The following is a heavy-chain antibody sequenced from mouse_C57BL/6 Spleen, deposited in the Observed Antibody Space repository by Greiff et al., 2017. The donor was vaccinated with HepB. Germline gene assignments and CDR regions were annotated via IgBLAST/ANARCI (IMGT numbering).Heavy chain of an antibody. CDR2: ISDGGSYT. V-gene: IGHV5-4*03. J-gene: IGHJ4*01. Sequence: EVKLVESWGGLVKPGGSLKLSCAASGFTFSSYAMSWVRQTPEKRLEWVATISDGGSYTYYPDNVKGRFTISRDNAKNNLYLQMSHLKSEDTAMYYCARVGGAMDYWGQGTSVTVSS. CDR3: ARVGGAMDY. D-gene: IGHD4-1*01. CDR1: GFTFSSYA.